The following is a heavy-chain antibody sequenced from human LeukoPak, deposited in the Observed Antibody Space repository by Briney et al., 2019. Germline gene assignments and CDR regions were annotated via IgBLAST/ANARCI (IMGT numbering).Heavy chain of an antibody. CDR2: ISSSGSTI. Sequence: GGSLRLSCAASGFTFSSYEMNWVRQAPGKGLEWVSYISSSGSTIYYADSVKGRFTISRDNAKNSLYLQMSSLRAEDTAVYYCARETTGESDYWGQGTLVTVSS. V-gene: IGHV3-48*03. D-gene: IGHD1-14*01. J-gene: IGHJ4*02. CDR3: ARETTGESDY. CDR1: GFTFSSYE.